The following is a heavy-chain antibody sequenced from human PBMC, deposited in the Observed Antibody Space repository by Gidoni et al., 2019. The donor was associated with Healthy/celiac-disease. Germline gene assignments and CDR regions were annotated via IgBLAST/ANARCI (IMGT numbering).Heavy chain of an antibody. CDR3: TTVGIAAAGTAHYYYYGMDV. J-gene: IGHJ6*02. CDR2: IKRKTDGGTT. CDR1: GFTFSNAW. V-gene: IGHV3-15*01. D-gene: IGHD6-13*01. Sequence: EVQLVESGGGLVKPGGSLRLSCAASGFTFSNAWMSWVRQAPGKGLEWVGRIKRKTDGGTTDYAAPVKGRFTISRDDSKNTLYLQMNSLKTEDTAVYYCTTVGIAAAGTAHYYYYGMDVWGQGTTVTVSS.